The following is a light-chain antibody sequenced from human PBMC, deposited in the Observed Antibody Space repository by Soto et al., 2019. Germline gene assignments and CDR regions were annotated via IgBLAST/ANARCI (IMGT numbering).Light chain of an antibody. Sequence: DIQMTQSPSTLSASVGDRVTITCRASQSISSCLAWYQQKPGKAPKLLIYAASSLESGVPSRFSGSGSGTEFTLTISSLQPDDFAAYYCQQRNSYSLLTFGGGTKVEIK. CDR2: AAS. J-gene: IGKJ4*01. V-gene: IGKV1-5*01. CDR3: QQRNSYSLLT. CDR1: QSISSC.